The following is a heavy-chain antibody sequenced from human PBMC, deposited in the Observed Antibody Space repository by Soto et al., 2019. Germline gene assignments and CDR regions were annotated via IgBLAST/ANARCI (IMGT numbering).Heavy chain of an antibody. Sequence: EVQLLESGGGLVQPGGSLRLSCAASGFTFSSYAMSWVRQAPGKGLEWVSAISGSGGSTYYADSVKGRFTISRDNSKDTLLLQNDSLGAEGTAVIYWSKDFSSGPRLGYCCGGSCPAWFDPWGQGTLVTVSS. CDR2: ISGSGGST. J-gene: IGHJ5*02. V-gene: IGHV3-23*01. CDR3: SKDFSSGPRLGYCCGGSCPAWFDP. CDR1: GFTFSSYA. D-gene: IGHD2-15*01.